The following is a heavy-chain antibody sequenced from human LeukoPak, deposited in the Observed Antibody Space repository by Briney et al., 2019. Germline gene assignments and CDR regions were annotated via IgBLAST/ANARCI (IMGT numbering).Heavy chain of an antibody. Sequence: GGSLRLSCAASGFTFSSYSMNWVRQAPGKGLEWVSSISSSSSYIYYADSVKGRFTIPRDNAKNSLYLQMNSLRAEDTAVYYCARSLGGYDWGPFDYWGQGTLVTVSS. CDR1: GFTFSSYS. D-gene: IGHD5-12*01. CDR2: ISSSSSYI. V-gene: IGHV3-21*01. CDR3: ARSLGGYDWGPFDY. J-gene: IGHJ4*02.